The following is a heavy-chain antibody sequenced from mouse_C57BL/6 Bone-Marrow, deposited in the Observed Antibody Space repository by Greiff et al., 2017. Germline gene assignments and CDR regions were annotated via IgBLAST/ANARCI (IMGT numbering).Heavy chain of an antibody. J-gene: IGHJ3*01. CDR1: GFTFSDYG. V-gene: IGHV5-17*01. CDR2: ISSGSSTI. D-gene: IGHD2-5*01. CDR3: ARQVSNCPRFAY. Sequence: EVKVVESGGGLVKPGGSLKLSCAASGFTFSDYGMHWVRQAPEKGLEWFAYISSGSSTIYYADTVKGRFTISRDNAKNTLFLKRTSLRSEDTAMYYGARQVSNCPRFAYWGQGTLVTVSA.